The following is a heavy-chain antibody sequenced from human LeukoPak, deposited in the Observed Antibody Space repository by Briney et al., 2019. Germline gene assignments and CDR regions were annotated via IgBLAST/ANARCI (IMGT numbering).Heavy chain of an antibody. V-gene: IGHV4-59*01. CDR1: GGSISSYY. Sequence: SETLSLTCTVSGGSISSYYWSWIRQPPGKGLEWIGYIYYSGSTNYNPSLKSRVTISVDTSKNQFSLKLSSVTAADTAVYYCARSSRYDFWSGYYKYYYYYMDVWGKGTTVTVSS. J-gene: IGHJ6*03. D-gene: IGHD3-3*01. CDR3: ARSSRYDFWSGYYKYYYYYMDV. CDR2: IYYSGST.